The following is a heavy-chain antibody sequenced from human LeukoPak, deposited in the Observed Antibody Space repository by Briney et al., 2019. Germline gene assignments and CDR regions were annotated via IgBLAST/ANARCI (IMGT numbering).Heavy chain of an antibody. CDR1: GGSISSSSYY. Sequence: PSETLSLTCTVSGGSISSSSYYWGWIRQPPGKGLEWIGSIYYSGSTYYNPSLKSRVTISLDMSKSQFSLKLSSVTAADTAVYYCARFYRKTYTWNDQPDYWGQGTLVTVSS. D-gene: IGHD1-20*01. CDR2: IYYSGST. V-gene: IGHV4-39*07. CDR3: ARFYRKTYTWNDQPDY. J-gene: IGHJ4*02.